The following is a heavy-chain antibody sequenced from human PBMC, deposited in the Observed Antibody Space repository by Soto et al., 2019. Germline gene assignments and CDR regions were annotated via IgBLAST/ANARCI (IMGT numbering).Heavy chain of an antibody. J-gene: IGHJ4*02. CDR2: IIPIFGTA. CDR1: GGTFSSYA. V-gene: IGHV1-69*12. CDR3: ARGQTGGRWGYYFDY. D-gene: IGHD3-16*01. Sequence: QVQLVQSGAEVKKPGSSVKVSCKASGGTFSSYAISWVRQAPGQGLEWMGGIIPIFGTADYAQKFQGRVTIPADETTSTAYMVLSSLICEDTAVYYCARGQTGGRWGYYFDYWGQGTLVTVSS.